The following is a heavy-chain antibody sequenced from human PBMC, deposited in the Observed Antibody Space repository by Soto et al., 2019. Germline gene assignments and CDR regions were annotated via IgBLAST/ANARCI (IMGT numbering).Heavy chain of an antibody. Sequence: VGSLRLSCASSVFTFSSYWMTCVRQSPGKGLEWVANIKQDGSEKYYVDSVKGRFTISRDNAKNSLYLQMNSLRAEDTAVYYCARHGKNSDLGYWGQGTLVSVSS. D-gene: IGHD1-26*01. CDR1: VFTFSSYW. CDR2: IKQDGSEK. J-gene: IGHJ4*02. V-gene: IGHV3-7*01. CDR3: ARHGKNSDLGY.